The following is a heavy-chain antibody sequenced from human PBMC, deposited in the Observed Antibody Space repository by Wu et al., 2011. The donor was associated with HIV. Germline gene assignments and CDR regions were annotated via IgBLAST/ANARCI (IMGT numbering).Heavy chain of an antibody. V-gene: IGHV1-8*01. CDR1: GYSFTRYD. J-gene: IGHJ6*03. D-gene: IGHD2-2*01. CDR2: MNPNSGNT. CDR3: ARVPSWPAAIDYYYMDV. Sequence: QVQLVQSGAEVKKPGASVKVSCKASGYSFTRYDINWVRQATGQGLEWMGWMNPNSGNTGYAQKFQGRVTMTRNTSISTAYMELSSLRSEDTAVYYCARVPSWPAAIDYYYMDVWGKRDHGHRSP.